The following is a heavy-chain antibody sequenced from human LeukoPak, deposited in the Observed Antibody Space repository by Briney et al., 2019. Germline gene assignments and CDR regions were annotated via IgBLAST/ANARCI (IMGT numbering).Heavy chain of an antibody. J-gene: IGHJ4*02. CDR2: TNHSGST. D-gene: IGHD3-10*01. CDR1: AGSFSGYY. Sequence: SQTLSLTCAAHAGSFSGYYWSPNPHPPPKHPKRTGETNHSGSTNYNPSLKSRVTISVDTSKNQFSLKLSSVTAADTAVYYCARPTLAGYYGSGSYDYWGQGTLVTVSS. V-gene: IGHV4-34*01. CDR3: ARPTLAGYYGSGSYDY.